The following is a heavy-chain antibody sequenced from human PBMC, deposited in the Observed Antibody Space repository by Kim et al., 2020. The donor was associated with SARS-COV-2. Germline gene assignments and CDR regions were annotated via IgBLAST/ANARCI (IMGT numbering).Heavy chain of an antibody. V-gene: IGHV3-30*18. J-gene: IGHJ3*02. Sequence: GGSLRLSCAASGFTFSSYGMHWVRQAPGKGLEWVAVISYDGSNKYYADSVKGRFTISRDNSKNTLYLQMNSLRAEDTAVYYCAKDWSDSSSWSPLGAFDIWGQGTMVTVSS. CDR1: GFTFSSYG. CDR2: ISYDGSNK. D-gene: IGHD6-13*01. CDR3: AKDWSDSSSWSPLGAFDI.